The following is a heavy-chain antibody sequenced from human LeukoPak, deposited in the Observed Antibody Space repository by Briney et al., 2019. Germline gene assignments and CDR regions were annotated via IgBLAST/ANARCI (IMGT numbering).Heavy chain of an antibody. CDR3: ARENSGSYREFDY. J-gene: IGHJ4*02. CDR1: GGPLSSYY. CDR2: IYTSGST. Sequence: SETLSLTCTVSGGPLSSYYWSWIRQPAGKGLEWIGRIYTSGSTNYNASLKSRVSMSVATSKNQFSLKLSSRTAADTAVFYWARENSGSYREFDYWGQGTLVTVSS. D-gene: IGHD1-26*01. V-gene: IGHV4-4*07.